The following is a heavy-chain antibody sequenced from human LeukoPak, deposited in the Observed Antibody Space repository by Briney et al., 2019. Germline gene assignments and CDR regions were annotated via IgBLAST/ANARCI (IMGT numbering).Heavy chain of an antibody. CDR3: ARGPYSYDSSGAFDI. CDR2: IYGSGSP. D-gene: IGHD3-22*01. V-gene: IGHV4-61*02. J-gene: IGHJ3*02. Sequence: PSETLSLTCTVSGDSISSGDYYWSWIRQPAGKGLEWIGRIYGSGSPNYNPSLKSRVTISVDTSKNQSSLKLSSVTAADTAVYFCARGPYSYDSSGAFDIWGQGTVVTVSS. CDR1: GDSISSGDYY.